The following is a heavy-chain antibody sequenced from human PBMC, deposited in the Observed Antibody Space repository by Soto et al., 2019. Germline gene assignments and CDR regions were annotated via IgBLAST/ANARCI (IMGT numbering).Heavy chain of an antibody. D-gene: IGHD2-8*02. CDR3: ARDILSVGPRSNDAFDV. J-gene: IGHJ3*01. CDR1: GFSFSDNL. V-gene: IGHV1-3*01. CDR2: INPDNGNT. Sequence: QVQLVQSGAEVRKPGASVNISCRASGFSFSDNLINWVRQAPGQSLEWMGWINPDNGNTIYSQTFQGRVTISRHSSSSIDYVEVSDLTSEDTAVYSCARDILSVGPRSNDAFDVWGQGTMVTVSS.